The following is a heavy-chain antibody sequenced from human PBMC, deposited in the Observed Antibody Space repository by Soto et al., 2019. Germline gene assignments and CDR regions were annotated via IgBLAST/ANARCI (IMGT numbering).Heavy chain of an antibody. Sequence: GGSLRLSCAASGFTFSSCAMGWVRQAPGRGLVWVSRVHSSGASTSYADSVKGRFTISRDNARNTVSLQMSSLRAEDTAIYYCARGDRGGFDLWGHGTVVTVSS. CDR1: GFTFSSCA. CDR2: VHSSGAST. D-gene: IGHD3-10*01. J-gene: IGHJ3*01. V-gene: IGHV3-23*01. CDR3: ARGDRGGFDL.